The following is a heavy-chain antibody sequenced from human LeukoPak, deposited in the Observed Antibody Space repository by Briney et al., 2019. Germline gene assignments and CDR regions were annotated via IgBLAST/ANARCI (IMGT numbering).Heavy chain of an antibody. D-gene: IGHD2-2*01. V-gene: IGHV3-15*01. CDR3: TTEDIVVVPAAAYYFDY. CDR2: IKSKTDGGTT. J-gene: IGHJ4*02. Sequence: GGSLRLSCAASGFTFSNAWMSWVRQAPGKGLEWVGRIKSKTDGGTTDYAAPVKGRFTISRDDSKNTRYLQMNSLKTEDTAVYYCTTEDIVVVPAAAYYFDYWGQGTLVTVSS. CDR1: GFTFSNAW.